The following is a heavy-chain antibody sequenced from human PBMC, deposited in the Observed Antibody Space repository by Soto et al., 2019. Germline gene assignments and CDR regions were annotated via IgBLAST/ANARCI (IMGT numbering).Heavy chain of an antibody. J-gene: IGHJ4*02. CDR3: AKDIVPHNWNYGSYFDY. Sequence: GGSLRLSCAASGFTFDDYTMHWVRQAPGKGLEWVSLISWDGGSTYYADSLKGRFTISRDNSKNSLYLQMNSLRTEETALYYCAKDIVPHNWNYGSYFDYWGQGTLVTVSS. D-gene: IGHD1-7*01. CDR2: ISWDGGST. V-gene: IGHV3-43*01. CDR1: GFTFDDYT.